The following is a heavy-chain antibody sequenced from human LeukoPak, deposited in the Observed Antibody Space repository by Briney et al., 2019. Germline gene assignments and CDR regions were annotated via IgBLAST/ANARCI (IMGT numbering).Heavy chain of an antibody. D-gene: IGHD3-10*01. J-gene: IGHJ4*02. CDR3: ARAKYYYGSGSYGSLDY. Sequence: KPSETLSLTCTVSGGSISSGGYYWSWIRQYPGKGLEWIGYIYYSGSTYYNPSLKSRVTISVDTSKNQFSLKLSSVTAADTAVYYCARAKYYYGSGSYGSLDYWGQGTLVTVSS. V-gene: IGHV4-31*03. CDR2: IYYSGST. CDR1: GGSISSGGYY.